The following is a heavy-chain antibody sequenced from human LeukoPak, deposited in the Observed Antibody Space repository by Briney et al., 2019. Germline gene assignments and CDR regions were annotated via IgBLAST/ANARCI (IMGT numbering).Heavy chain of an antibody. CDR3: AKEDSTRRIDY. CDR1: GFTFSSYG. CDR2: ISYDGSNK. V-gene: IGHV3-30*18. Sequence: GGSLRLSCAASGFTFSSYGMHWVRQAPGKGLEWVAVISYDGSNKYYADSVKGRFTISRDNSKNTLYLQMNSLRAEDTAVYYCAKEDSTRRIDYWGQGTLVTVSS. D-gene: IGHD6-13*01. J-gene: IGHJ4*02.